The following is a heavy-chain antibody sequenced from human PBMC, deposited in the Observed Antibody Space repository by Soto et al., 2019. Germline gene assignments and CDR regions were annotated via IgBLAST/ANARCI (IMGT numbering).Heavy chain of an antibody. CDR1: GYSFTNYW. CDR3: ARYSYDSSAYYYGFDY. Sequence: PGESRKISCKGSGYSFTNYWISWVRQMPGKGLEWMGRIDPSDSYTNYSPSFQGHVTISADKSISTAYLQWSSLKASDTAMYYCARYSYDSSAYYYGFDYWGQGTLVTVSS. CDR2: IDPSDSYT. D-gene: IGHD3-22*01. V-gene: IGHV5-10-1*01. J-gene: IGHJ4*02.